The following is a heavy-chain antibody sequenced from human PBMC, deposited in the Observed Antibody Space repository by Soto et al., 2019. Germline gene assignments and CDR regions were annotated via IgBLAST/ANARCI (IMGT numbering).Heavy chain of an antibody. CDR3: ARASLGYCSSTSCRSNWFDP. CDR1: GGSIRSGGYY. V-gene: IGHV4-31*03. J-gene: IGHJ5*02. Sequence: QVQLQESGPGLVKPSQTLSLTCTVSGGSIRSGGYYWTWIRQHPGKGLEWIGYIYYTGSTYYNPSIKSRVTISVDTSKNQFSLKLSSVTAADTAVYYCARASLGYCSSTSCRSNWFDPWGQGTLVTVSS. D-gene: IGHD2-2*01. CDR2: IYYTGST.